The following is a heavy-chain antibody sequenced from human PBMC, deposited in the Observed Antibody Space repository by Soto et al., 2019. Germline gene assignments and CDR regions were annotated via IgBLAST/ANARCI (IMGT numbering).Heavy chain of an antibody. J-gene: IGHJ4*02. V-gene: IGHV4-61*01. Sequence: SETLSLTCTASGGSVSRDSYHWGWIRQPQGKGLECIGYISYTGSTNYNPSLKRRVTISLDTSTTQFSLKLSSVTAADTPIYYCARATDSGSCSYYFDFWGQGTPVTVSS. CDR3: ARATDSGSCSYYFDF. D-gene: IGHD1-26*01. CDR1: GGSVSRDSYH. CDR2: ISYTGST.